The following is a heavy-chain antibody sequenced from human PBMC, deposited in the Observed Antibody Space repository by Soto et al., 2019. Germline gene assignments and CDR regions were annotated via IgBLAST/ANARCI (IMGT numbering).Heavy chain of an antibody. D-gene: IGHD1-26*01. CDR3: ARNGTYSSPLSQYSGMDV. Sequence: SVKVSCKASGGTFDNFIMNWVRQTPGRGLEWMGGIVPMLGTPTYAEKFKGRVTISATGSTSTMYMEVTSLRSEDTAIYYCARNGTYSSPLSQYSGMDVWGQGTTVTVSS. V-gene: IGHV1-69*13. J-gene: IGHJ6*02. CDR1: GGTFDNFI. CDR2: IVPMLGTP.